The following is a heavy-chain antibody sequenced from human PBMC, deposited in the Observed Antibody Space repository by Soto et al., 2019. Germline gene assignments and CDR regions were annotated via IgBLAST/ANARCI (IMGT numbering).Heavy chain of an antibody. CDR1: GFTFSSYA. CDR2: ISGSGGST. Sequence: PGGSLRLSCAASGFTFSSYAMSWVRQAPGKGLEWVSGISGSGGSTYYADSVKGRFTISRDNSKNTLYLQMNSLRAEDTAVYYCANSLLTGYYKWSYFDYWGQGTLVTVSS. CDR3: ANSLLTGYYKWSYFDY. J-gene: IGHJ4*02. D-gene: IGHD3-9*01. V-gene: IGHV3-23*01.